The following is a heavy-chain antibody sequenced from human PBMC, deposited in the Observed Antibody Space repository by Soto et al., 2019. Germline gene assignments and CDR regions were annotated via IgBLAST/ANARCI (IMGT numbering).Heavy chain of an antibody. V-gene: IGHV3-30*18. CDR2: ISYDGSNK. CDR1: GFTFSSYG. D-gene: IGHD3-3*01. Sequence: QVQLVESGGGVVQPGRSLRLSCAASGFTFSSYGMHWVRQAPGKGLEWVAVISYDGSNKYYADSVKGRFTISRDNSKNTLYLKMNSLRAEDTAVYYCAKSNRGHFWSGYLGYFQHWGQGTLVTVSS. CDR3: AKSNRGHFWSGYLGYFQH. J-gene: IGHJ1*01.